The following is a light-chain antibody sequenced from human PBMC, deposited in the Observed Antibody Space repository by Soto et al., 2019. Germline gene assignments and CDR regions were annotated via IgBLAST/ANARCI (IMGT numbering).Light chain of an antibody. CDR3: EHYNTCPRLT. J-gene: IGKJ1*01. Sequence: EIVMTQSPAPLSVSPGERATLSCRASQSVSSNLAWYQQKPGQAPRLLIYGASTRDPGIPARFSDSGSGTEFTPTITGLQSIDFALYYFEHYNTCPRLTFGRGTKVEIK. CDR1: QSVSSN. CDR2: GAS. V-gene: IGKV3-15*01.